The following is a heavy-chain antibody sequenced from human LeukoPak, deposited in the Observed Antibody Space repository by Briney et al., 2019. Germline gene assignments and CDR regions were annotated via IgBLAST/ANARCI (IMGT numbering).Heavy chain of an antibody. CDR1: GYTFTGYY. CDR2: INPNSGGT. D-gene: IGHD1-1*01. J-gene: IGHJ4*02. CDR3: ATEWDDVRADDY. Sequence: SVKVSCKASGYTFTGYYMHWVRQAPGQGLEWMGWINPNSGGTNYAQKFQGRVTMTRDTSISTAYMELSRLRSDDTAVYYCATEWDDVRADDYWGQGTLVTVSS. V-gene: IGHV1-2*02.